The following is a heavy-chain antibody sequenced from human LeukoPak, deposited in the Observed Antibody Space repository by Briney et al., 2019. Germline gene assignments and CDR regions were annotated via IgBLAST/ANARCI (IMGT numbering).Heavy chain of an antibody. Sequence: GGSLRLSCEASGFTFSSSAMSWVRQAPGKGLEWVSAISNNGGYTCYADSVQGRFTISRDNSKSTLCLQMNSLRAEDTAVYYCAKQLGYCSDGSCYFPYWGQGTLVTVSS. D-gene: IGHD2-15*01. V-gene: IGHV3-23*01. J-gene: IGHJ4*02. CDR2: ISNNGGYT. CDR3: AKQLGYCSDGSCYFPY. CDR1: GFTFSSSA.